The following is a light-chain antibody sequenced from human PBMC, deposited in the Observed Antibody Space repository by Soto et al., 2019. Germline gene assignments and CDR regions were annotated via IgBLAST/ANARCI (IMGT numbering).Light chain of an antibody. J-gene: IGKJ4*01. CDR3: QQYGSSPALT. CDR2: GAS. Sequence: EIVLTQSPGTLSLSPGERATLSCRASQSVSSSYLAWYQQKPDQAPRLLIYGASSRATGIPDRFSGSGSGTVFTLTISRLEPEDFAVYYCQQYGSSPALTFGGGTKV. CDR1: QSVSSSY. V-gene: IGKV3-20*01.